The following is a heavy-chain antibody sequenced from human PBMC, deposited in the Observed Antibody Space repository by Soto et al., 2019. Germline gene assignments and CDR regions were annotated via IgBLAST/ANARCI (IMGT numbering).Heavy chain of an antibody. D-gene: IGHD4-17*01. CDR2: ISAYNGNT. CDR1: GYTFIDYG. Sequence: QVQLVQSGAEVKKPGASVKVSCKASGYTFIDYGFSWVRQAPGQGLEWMGWISAYNGNTRNAQKFQGRLTMTGETXTXXAYMECGSRRSDDSAVYYCARDDRVYGHDGAKCDSWGQRSLVTVSS. J-gene: IGHJ4*02. V-gene: IGHV1-18*01. CDR3: ARDDRVYGHDGAKCDS.